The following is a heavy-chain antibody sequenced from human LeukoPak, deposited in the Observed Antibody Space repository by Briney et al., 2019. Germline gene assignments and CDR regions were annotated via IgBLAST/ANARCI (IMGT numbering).Heavy chain of an antibody. Sequence: PGGSLRPSCVASGFTFSSYEMNWVRQAPGKGLEWVSYISSSGSSIYYADSVKGRFTISRENAKNSLYLQMNSLRAEDTAVYYCARETNTRMGDAFDIWGQGTMVTVSS. CDR2: ISSSGSSI. CDR1: GFTFSSYE. CDR3: ARETNTRMGDAFDI. J-gene: IGHJ3*02. V-gene: IGHV3-48*03. D-gene: IGHD1-14*01.